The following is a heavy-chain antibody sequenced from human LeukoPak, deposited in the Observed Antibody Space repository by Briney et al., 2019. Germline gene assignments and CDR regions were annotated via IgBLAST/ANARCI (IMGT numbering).Heavy chain of an antibody. J-gene: IGHJ5*02. V-gene: IGHV4-38-2*01. CDR2: IYHSGST. CDR3: AREGDLGDNWFDP. CDR1: GYSISSGYY. D-gene: IGHD2-21*01. Sequence: SETLSLTCAVSGYSISSGYYWGWIRQPPGKGLEWIGSIYHSGSTYYNPSLKSRVTISVDTSKNQFSLKLSSVTAADTAVYYCAREGDLGDNWFDPWGQGTLVTVSS.